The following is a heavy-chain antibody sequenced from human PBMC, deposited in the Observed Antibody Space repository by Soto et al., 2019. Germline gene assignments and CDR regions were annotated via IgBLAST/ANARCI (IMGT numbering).Heavy chain of an antibody. D-gene: IGHD3-10*01. Sequence: GGSLRLSCAASGFTFSSYGMHWVRQAPGKGLEWVEVISYDGSNKYYAYSVKGRFTISTDNSQNTVYLQMNSLRGEDTATYYCARGYWRFGASYYFDXWGQGSLVTVSX. J-gene: IGHJ4*02. CDR3: ARGYWRFGASYYFDX. V-gene: IGHV3-30*03. CDR2: ISYDGSNK. CDR1: GFTFSSYG.